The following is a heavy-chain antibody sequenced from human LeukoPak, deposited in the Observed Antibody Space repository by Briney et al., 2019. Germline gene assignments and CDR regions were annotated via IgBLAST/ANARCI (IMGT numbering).Heavy chain of an antibody. CDR2: IYSSGRT. D-gene: IGHD6-19*01. CDR3: ARDIHTSDWTKFDY. J-gene: IGHJ4*02. Sequence: PSETLSLTCTVSGGSISSSSYYWGWIRQPAGKGLEWIGRIYSSGRTNYNPSLKSRVTISVDTSKNQFSLNLSSVTAADTAVYYCARDIHTSDWTKFDYWGQGTSVTVSS. V-gene: IGHV4-61*02. CDR1: GGSISSSSYY.